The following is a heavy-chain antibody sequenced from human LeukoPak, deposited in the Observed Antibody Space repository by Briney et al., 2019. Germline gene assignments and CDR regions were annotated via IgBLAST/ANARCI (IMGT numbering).Heavy chain of an antibody. J-gene: IGHJ6*03. CDR2: INWNGGST. CDR3: ARLIGELWFGDYYYYYMDV. V-gene: IGHV3-20*04. CDR1: GFTFNDYG. D-gene: IGHD3-10*01. Sequence: GGSLRLSCAASGFTFNDYGMSWVRQAPGRGLEWVSGINWNGGSTAYADSVRGRFTISRDNAKNSLYLQMNSLRAEDTAFYYCARLIGELWFGDYYYYYMDVWGKGTTVTISS.